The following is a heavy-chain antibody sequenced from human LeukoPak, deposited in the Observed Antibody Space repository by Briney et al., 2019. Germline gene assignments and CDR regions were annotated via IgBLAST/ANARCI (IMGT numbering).Heavy chain of an antibody. D-gene: IGHD2-2*01. CDR3: AQEYCISNSCFPGY. J-gene: IGHJ4*02. Sequence: ASVKVSCKASGYTFTSYGISWVRQAPGQGVEWMGWIIAYNGNTKYAQNLQGRVTMTTDTSTSTAYMELRSLRSDDTAVYYCAQEYCISNSCFPGYWGQGTLVTVSS. CDR2: IIAYNGNT. V-gene: IGHV1-18*01. CDR1: GYTFTSYG.